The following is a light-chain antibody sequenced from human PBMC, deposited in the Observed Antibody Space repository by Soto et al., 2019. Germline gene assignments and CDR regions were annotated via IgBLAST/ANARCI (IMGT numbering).Light chain of an antibody. CDR1: SSGVGGYNC. J-gene: IGLJ2*01. Sequence: QSALTQPPSASGSPGQSVTISCTGTSSGVGGYNCVSWYQQHPGKAPQLMIYEVTKRPSGVPDRFSGSKSGNTASLTVSGLQAEDEADYYCSSYAGSNTVLFGGGTKLTVL. CDR2: EVT. V-gene: IGLV2-8*01. CDR3: SSYAGSNTVL.